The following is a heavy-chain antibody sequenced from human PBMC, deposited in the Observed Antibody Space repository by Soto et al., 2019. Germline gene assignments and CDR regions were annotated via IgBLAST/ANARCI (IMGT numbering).Heavy chain of an antibody. CDR2: ISGSGIST. CDR3: AKEPVGPDWYFDR. Sequence: PGGSLRLSCAASGFTFRSYAMSWVRQAPGKGLEWVSGISGSGISTHYADSVKGRFTVSRDNSKNTLYLQMNSVRAEDTAVYNCAKEPVGPDWYFDRWARRTLVTVSS. J-gene: IGHJ2*01. CDR1: GFTFRSYA. V-gene: IGHV3-23*01.